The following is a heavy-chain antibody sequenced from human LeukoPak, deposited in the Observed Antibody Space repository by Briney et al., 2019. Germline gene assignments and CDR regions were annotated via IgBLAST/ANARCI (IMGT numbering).Heavy chain of an antibody. CDR1: GGSFSGYY. V-gene: IGHV4-34*01. CDR3: ANIAAAGPFDY. J-gene: IGHJ4*02. CDR2: INHSGST. D-gene: IGHD6-13*01. Sequence: SETLPLTCAVYGGSFSGYYWSWIRQPPGKGLEWIGEINHSGSTNYNPSLKSRVTISVDTSKNQFSLKLSSVTAADTAVYYCANIAAAGPFDYWGQGTLVTVSS.